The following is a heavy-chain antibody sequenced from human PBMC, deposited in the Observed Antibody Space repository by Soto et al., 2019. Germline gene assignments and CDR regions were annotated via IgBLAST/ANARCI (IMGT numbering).Heavy chain of an antibody. Sequence: GGSLRLSCAASGFTFDDYAMHWVRQAPGKGLEWVSGISWNSGSIGYADSVKGRFTISRDNAKNSLYLQMNSLRAEDTAVYYCARDKRDVLRFLEWQRDYYYYGMDVWGQGTTVTVSS. J-gene: IGHJ6*02. CDR2: ISWNSGSI. CDR3: ARDKRDVLRFLEWQRDYYYYGMDV. V-gene: IGHV3-9*01. CDR1: GFTFDDYA. D-gene: IGHD3-3*01.